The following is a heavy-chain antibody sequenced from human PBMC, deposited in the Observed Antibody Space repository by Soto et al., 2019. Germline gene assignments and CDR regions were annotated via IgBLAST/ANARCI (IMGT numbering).Heavy chain of an antibody. CDR2: IYYSGST. V-gene: IGHV4-31*03. J-gene: IGHJ4*02. CDR3: ARESHLPFDYGDYVSGLQGIDY. D-gene: IGHD4-17*01. CDR1: GGSISSGGYY. Sequence: QVQLQESGPGLVKPSQTLSLTCTVSGGSISSGGYYWSWIRQHPGKGLEWIGYIYYSGSTYYNPSLTSRVTISVDTSKNQFSLKLSSVTAADTAVYYCARESHLPFDYGDYVSGLQGIDYWGQGTLVTVSS.